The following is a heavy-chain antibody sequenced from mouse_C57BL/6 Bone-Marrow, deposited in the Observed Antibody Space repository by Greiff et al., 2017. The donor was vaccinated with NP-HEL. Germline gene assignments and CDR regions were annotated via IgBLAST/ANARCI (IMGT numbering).Heavy chain of an antibody. V-gene: IGHV1-19*01. D-gene: IGHD4-1*01. J-gene: IGHJ3*01. Sequence: EVKLQQSGPVLVKPGASVKMSCKASGYTFTDYYMNWVKQSHGKSLEWIGVINPYTGGTSSNQKFKGKATLTVDKSSSTAYMELNSLTSEDSAVYYCARCGLGTWFAYWGQGTLVTVSA. CDR1: GYTFTDYY. CDR3: ARCGLGTWFAY. CDR2: INPYTGGT.